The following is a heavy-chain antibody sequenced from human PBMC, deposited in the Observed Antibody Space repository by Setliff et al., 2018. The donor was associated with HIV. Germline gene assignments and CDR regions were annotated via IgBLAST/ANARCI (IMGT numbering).Heavy chain of an antibody. D-gene: IGHD3-16*01. Sequence: SETLSLTCAVYGGSLSGHYWSWIRQPPGKGLEWIGEINHSGSTNYNPSLKSRVTISVDTSKNQFSLKLRSVTAADTAVYYCARVMMFHYDESGSFGWFDPWGQGTLVTVSS. J-gene: IGHJ5*02. CDR2: INHSGST. CDR3: ARVMMFHYDESGSFGWFDP. V-gene: IGHV4-34*01. CDR1: GGSLSGHY.